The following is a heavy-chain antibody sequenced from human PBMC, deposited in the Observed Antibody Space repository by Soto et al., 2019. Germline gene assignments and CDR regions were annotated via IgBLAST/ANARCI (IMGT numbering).Heavy chain of an antibody. CDR2: IYYSGST. CDR3: ARAYDSSGYGFDP. V-gene: IGHV4-31*03. D-gene: IGHD3-22*01. J-gene: IGHJ5*02. Sequence: SETLSLTCTVSGGSISSGVYYWSWIRQHPGKGLEWIGYIYYSGSTYYNPSLKSRVTISVDTSKNQFSLKLSSVTAADTAVYYCARAYDSSGYGFDPWGQGTLVTVSS. CDR1: GGSISSGVYY.